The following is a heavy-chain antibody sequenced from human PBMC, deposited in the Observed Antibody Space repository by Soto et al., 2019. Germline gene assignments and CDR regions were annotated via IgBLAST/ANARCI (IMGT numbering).Heavy chain of an antibody. D-gene: IGHD3-3*01. Sequence: LRLSCAASGFTFSSYGMHWVRQAPGKGLEWVAVIWYDGSNKYYADSVKGRFTISRDNSKNTLYLQMNSLRAEDTAVYYCARSQYYDFWSGYYTGARFYYGMDVWGQGTTVTVSS. CDR2: IWYDGSNK. V-gene: IGHV3-33*01. J-gene: IGHJ6*02. CDR3: ARSQYYDFWSGYYTGARFYYGMDV. CDR1: GFTFSSYG.